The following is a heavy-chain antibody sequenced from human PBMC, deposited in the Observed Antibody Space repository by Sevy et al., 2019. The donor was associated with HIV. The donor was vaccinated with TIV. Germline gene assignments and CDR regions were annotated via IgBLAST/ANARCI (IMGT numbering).Heavy chain of an antibody. CDR3: ARDRVVHNDYIFVAYYYGMDV. CDR2: IFSGGRT. Sequence: GESLKISCAVSGFAVSDNCMSWVRQSPGKGLEWVSVIFSGGRTSYADSVKGRFTVSRDNSRNTLYLQTDNLRAEDTATYYCARDRVVHNDYIFVAYYYGMDVWGQGTTFTVSS. J-gene: IGHJ6*02. D-gene: IGHD4-4*01. V-gene: IGHV3-53*01. CDR1: GFAVSDNC.